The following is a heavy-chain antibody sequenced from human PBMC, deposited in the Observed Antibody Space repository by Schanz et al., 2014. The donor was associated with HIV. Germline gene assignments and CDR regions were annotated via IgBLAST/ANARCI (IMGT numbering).Heavy chain of an antibody. V-gene: IGHV3-23*04. CDR1: GFTFNNYA. CDR2: ISESGGRS. J-gene: IGHJ4*02. D-gene: IGHD3-22*01. Sequence: VQLVESGGDLVKPGGSLRLSCVASGFTFNNYAMTWVRQAPGKGLEWVSSISESGGRSYYADSVNGRFTISRDNSKNTLYLQMTTLRTEDTAVYYCAKPEYDSRGNSQSHFDSWGQGTLVTVSS. CDR3: AKPEYDSRGNSQSHFDS.